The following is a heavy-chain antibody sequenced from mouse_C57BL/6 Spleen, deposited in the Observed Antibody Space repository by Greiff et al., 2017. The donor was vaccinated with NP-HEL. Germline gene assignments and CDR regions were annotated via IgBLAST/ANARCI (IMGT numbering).Heavy chain of an antibody. CDR1: GYSITSGYD. D-gene: IGHD2-2*01. CDR2: ISYSGST. CDR3: ARDGYPNYYAMDY. J-gene: IGHJ4*01. Sequence: DVQLQESGPGMVKPSQSLSLTCTVTGYSITSGYDWHWIRHFPGNKLEWMGYISYSGSTNYNPSLKSRISITHDTSKNHFFLKLNSVTTEDTATYYCARDGYPNYYAMDYWGQGTSVTVSS. V-gene: IGHV3-1*01.